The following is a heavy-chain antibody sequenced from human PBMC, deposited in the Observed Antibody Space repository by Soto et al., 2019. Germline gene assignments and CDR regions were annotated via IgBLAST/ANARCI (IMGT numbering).Heavy chain of an antibody. CDR2: IYHGGST. D-gene: IGHD1-26*01. Sequence: QVQLQESGPGLVKPSGTLSLTCAVSGGSISSTDWWRWVRQPPGKGLEWIGEIYHGGSTNYNPCLKSRVTTSVDRPKNQSSVKLTSVTAADTAVYYCASSESGGSYYFDYWDQGALVTVSS. CDR3: ASSESGGSYYFDY. J-gene: IGHJ4*02. CDR1: GGSISSTDW. V-gene: IGHV4-4*02.